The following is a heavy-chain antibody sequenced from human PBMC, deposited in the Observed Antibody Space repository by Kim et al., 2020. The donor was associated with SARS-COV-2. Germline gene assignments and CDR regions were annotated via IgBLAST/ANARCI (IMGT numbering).Heavy chain of an antibody. J-gene: IGHJ6*02. Sequence: ASVKVSCKASGYTFTSYGISWVRQAPGQGLEWMGWISAYNGNTNYAQKLQGRVTMTTDTSTSTAYMELRSLRSDDTAVYYCARHMTSAMVRGGGMDVWGQGTTVTVSS. CDR3: ARHMTSAMVRGGGMDV. CDR2: ISAYNGNT. CDR1: GYTFTSYG. V-gene: IGHV1-18*04. D-gene: IGHD3-10*01.